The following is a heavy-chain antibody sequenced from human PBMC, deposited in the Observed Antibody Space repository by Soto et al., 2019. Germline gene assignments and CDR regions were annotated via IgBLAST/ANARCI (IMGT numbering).Heavy chain of an antibody. J-gene: IGHJ6*02. V-gene: IGHV3-53*01. D-gene: IGHD6-6*01. CDR2: IYSGGIT. CDR3: VRDFGSSSEGGMDV. Sequence: GGSLRLSCAASGFTVSSNYMSWVRQAPGKGLEWVSVIYSGGITFYADSVKGRFTISRDNSKNTLYLQMNNLRGEDTAVYYCVRDFGSSSEGGMDVWGQGTTVTVS. CDR1: GFTVSSNY.